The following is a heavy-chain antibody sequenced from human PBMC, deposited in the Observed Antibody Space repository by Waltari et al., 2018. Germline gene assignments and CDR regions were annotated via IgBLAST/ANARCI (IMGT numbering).Heavy chain of an antibody. J-gene: IGHJ4*02. Sequence: QVQLQQWGAGLLKPSETLSLTCAVSGGSFSGYYWSWIRQPPGKGMEWIGEINHSGSTNYNPSLKSRVTLSVDTSKNQFSLKLSSVTAADTDVYYCARGRVVVPAASRVFGYWGQGTLVTVSS. CDR1: GGSFSGYY. CDR2: INHSGST. D-gene: IGHD2-2*01. CDR3: ARGRVVVPAASRVFGY. V-gene: IGHV4-34*01.